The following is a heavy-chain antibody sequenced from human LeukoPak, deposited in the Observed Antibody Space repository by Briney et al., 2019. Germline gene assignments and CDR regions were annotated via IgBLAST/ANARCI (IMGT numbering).Heavy chain of an antibody. Sequence: SETLSLTCAVSGGSISSYHWSWIRQPAGKGLEWIGRIYTSGSTNYNPSLKSRVTMSVDTSKNQFSLKLSSVTAADTAVYYCARDGDLGIFDYWGQGTLVTVSS. D-gene: IGHD3-16*01. CDR2: IYTSGST. CDR3: ARDGDLGIFDY. V-gene: IGHV4-4*07. CDR1: GGSISSYH. J-gene: IGHJ4*02.